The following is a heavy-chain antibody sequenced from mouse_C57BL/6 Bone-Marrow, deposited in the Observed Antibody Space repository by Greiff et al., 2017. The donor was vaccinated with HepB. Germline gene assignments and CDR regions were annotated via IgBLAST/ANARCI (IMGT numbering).Heavy chain of an antibody. CDR1: GFTFSSYA. J-gene: IGHJ3*01. CDR2: ISDGGSYT. D-gene: IGHD1-1*01. V-gene: IGHV5-4*01. CDR3: AREEGFITGFAY. Sequence: DVQLQESGGGLVKPGGSLKLSCAASGFTFSSYAMSWVRQTPEKRLEWVATISDGGSYTYYPDNVKGRFTISRDNAKNNLYLQMSHLKSEDTAMYYCAREEGFITGFAYWGQGTLVTVSA.